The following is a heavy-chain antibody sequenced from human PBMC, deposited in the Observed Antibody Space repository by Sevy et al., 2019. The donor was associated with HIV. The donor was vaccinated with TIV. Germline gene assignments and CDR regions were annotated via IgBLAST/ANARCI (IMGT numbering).Heavy chain of an antibody. CDR3: GRDSQNIVVVPAATINYYYSCYMDV. CDR1: GFTFSSYW. CDR2: IKQDGSER. V-gene: IGHV3-7*01. J-gene: IGHJ6*03. D-gene: IGHD2-2*01. Sequence: GGSLRLSCAAPGFTFSSYWMSWVRQAPGKGLEWVANIKQDGSERYYEDSVKGGFPISRDNTKNALYLQMNSLRVEETAVYYCGRDSQNIVVVPAATINYYYSCYMDVWGKGTTVTVSS.